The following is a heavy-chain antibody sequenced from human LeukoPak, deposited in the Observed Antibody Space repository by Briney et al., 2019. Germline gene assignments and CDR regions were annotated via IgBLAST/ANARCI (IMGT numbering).Heavy chain of an antibody. CDR3: ARHVSYGHFDY. CDR1: GGSISRYY. J-gene: IGHJ4*02. D-gene: IGHD5-18*01. V-gene: IGHV4-59*08. Sequence: SETLSLTCTVSGGSISRYYWRWIRQPPGKGLEGIGYIYYSGSTNYNPSLKSRVTISVDTSKNQFSLKLSSVTAADTAVYYCARHVSYGHFDYWGQGTLVTVSS. CDR2: IYYSGST.